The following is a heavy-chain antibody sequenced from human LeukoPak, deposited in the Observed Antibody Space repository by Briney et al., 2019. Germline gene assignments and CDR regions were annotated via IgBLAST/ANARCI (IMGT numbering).Heavy chain of an antibody. CDR3: AKDIGSGYYYVNFDY. CDR1: GFTFSSYA. V-gene: IGHV3-23*01. D-gene: IGHD3-22*01. J-gene: IGHJ4*02. CDR2: ISGSGGST. Sequence: GGSLRLSCAASGFTFSSYAMSWARQAPGKGLEWVSAISGSGGSTYYADSVKGRFTISRDNSKNTLYLQMNSLRAENTAVYYCAKDIGSGYYYVNFDYWGQGTLVTVSS.